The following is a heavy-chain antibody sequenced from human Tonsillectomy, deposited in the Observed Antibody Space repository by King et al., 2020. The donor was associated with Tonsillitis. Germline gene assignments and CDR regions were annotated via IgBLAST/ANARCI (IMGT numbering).Heavy chain of an antibody. CDR2: ISYDGSNK. J-gene: IGHJ4*02. CDR3: ARTVGDDYGDYGPDS. V-gene: IGHV3-33*05. D-gene: IGHD4-17*01. CDR1: GFTFSRYG. Sequence: VQLVESGGGVVQPGRSLRLSCAASGFTFSRYGMHWVRQAPGKGLEWVSVISYDGSNKYYADSVKGRFTISRDNSKNTLYLQMNSLRAEDTAVYYCARTVGDDYGDYGPDSWGQGTLLTVSS.